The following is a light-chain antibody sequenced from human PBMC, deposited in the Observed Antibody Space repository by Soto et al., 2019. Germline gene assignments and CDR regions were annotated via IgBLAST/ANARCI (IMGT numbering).Light chain of an antibody. J-gene: IGKJ1*01. CDR3: QRYDSFRT. CDR2: GAS. CDR1: QSGRSNF. V-gene: IGKV3-20*01. Sequence: EIVLTQSPGTLSLSPGERATLSCRASQSGRSNFLAWYQQKPGQAPRLLIYGASNRATGIPDRFSGSGSGKDFTITITRLEPEDFARYYWQRYDSFRTCGQGTKVEI.